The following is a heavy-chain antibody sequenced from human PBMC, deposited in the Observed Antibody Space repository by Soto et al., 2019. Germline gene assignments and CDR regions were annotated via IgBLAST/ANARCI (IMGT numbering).Heavy chain of an antibody. CDR2: LNWNSANT. J-gene: IGHJ4*02. CDR1: GFTFDDYA. Sequence: GGSLRLSCAASGFTFDDYAMHWVRQAPGKGLEWVSGLNWNSANTGYADSVKGRFTISRDNAKNSLYLQMNSMRAEDTALYYCAKGSCISTSCAVLDSWGQGTLVTVSS. D-gene: IGHD2-2*01. V-gene: IGHV3-9*01. CDR3: AKGSCISTSCAVLDS.